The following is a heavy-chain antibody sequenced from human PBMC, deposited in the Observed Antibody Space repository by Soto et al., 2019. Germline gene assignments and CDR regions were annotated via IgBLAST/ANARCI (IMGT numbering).Heavy chain of an antibody. D-gene: IGHD3-16*01. V-gene: IGHV1-69*13. CDR2: IIPIFGTA. Sequence: SVKVSCKASGGTFSSYAISWVRQAPGQGLEWMGGIIPIFGTANYAQKFQGRVTITADESTSTAYMELSSLRSEDTAVYYCARDQARGGDYYGMDVWGQGTTVTVPS. CDR3: ARDQARGGDYYGMDV. CDR1: GGTFSSYA. J-gene: IGHJ6*02.